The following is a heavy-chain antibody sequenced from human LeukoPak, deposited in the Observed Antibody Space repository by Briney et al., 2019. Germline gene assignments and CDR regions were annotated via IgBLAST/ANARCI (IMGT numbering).Heavy chain of an antibody. Sequence: GGSLRLSCAASGFSFSNYGMHWVRQAPGKGLEWVAVIWYDGSNKYYADSVKGRFTISRDNSKNTLYVQMSSLRAEDTAVYYCARSNSGGWGYCDYWGQGSLVTVSS. D-gene: IGHD6-19*01. CDR3: ARSNSGGWGYCDY. CDR2: IWYDGSNK. CDR1: GFSFSNYG. J-gene: IGHJ4*02. V-gene: IGHV3-33*01.